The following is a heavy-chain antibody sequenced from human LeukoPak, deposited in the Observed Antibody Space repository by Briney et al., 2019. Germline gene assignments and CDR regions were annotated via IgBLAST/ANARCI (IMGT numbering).Heavy chain of an antibody. CDR1: GGSISSGDYY. J-gene: IGHJ3*02. D-gene: IGHD3-9*01. Sequence: PSQTLSLTCTVSGGSISSGDYYWSWIRQPPGKGLEWIGYIYYSGSTYYNPSLKSRVTISVDTSKNQFSLKLSSVTAADTAVYYCARAGYDILTGYPHDAFDIWGQGTMVTVSS. V-gene: IGHV4-30-4*01. CDR2: IYYSGST. CDR3: ARAGYDILTGYPHDAFDI.